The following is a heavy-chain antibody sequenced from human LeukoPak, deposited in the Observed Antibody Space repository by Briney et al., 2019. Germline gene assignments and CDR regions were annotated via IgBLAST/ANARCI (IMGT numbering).Heavy chain of an antibody. CDR2: ISYDGSNK. D-gene: IGHD6-13*01. J-gene: IGHJ4*02. V-gene: IGHV3-30-3*01. CDR3: ARVGSSWYGTPFDY. CDR1: GFTFSSYA. Sequence: GRSLRLSCAASGFTFSSYAMHWVRQAPGKGLEWVAVISYDGSNKYYADSVKGRFTISRDNSKNTLYLQMNSLRAEDTAVYYCARVGSSWYGTPFDYWGQGTLVTVSS.